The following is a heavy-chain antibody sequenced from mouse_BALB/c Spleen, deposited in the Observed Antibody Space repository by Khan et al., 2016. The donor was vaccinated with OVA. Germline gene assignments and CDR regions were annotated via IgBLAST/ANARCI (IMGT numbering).Heavy chain of an antibody. V-gene: IGHV1-7*01. J-gene: IGHJ4*01. CDR2: INPNTGYT. CDR1: GYNLTNYW. D-gene: IGHD2-12*01. Sequence: QVQLKESGAELAKPGASVKMSCKASGYNLTNYWMHWLKKSPGQGLEWIGYINPNTGYTESSQKFRDKATLTADKSSSTAYMQLTSLTSEDSAVYHCARSPDSYDRGDYWGQGTSVTVSS. CDR3: ARSPDSYDRGDY.